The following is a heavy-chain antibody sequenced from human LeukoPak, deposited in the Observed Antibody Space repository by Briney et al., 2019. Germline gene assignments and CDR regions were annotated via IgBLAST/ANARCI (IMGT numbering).Heavy chain of an antibody. Sequence: SETPSLTCTVSGGSISSYYWSWIRQPPGKGLEWIGYIYYSGSTNYNPSLKSRVTISVDTSKNQFSLKLSSVTAADTAVYYCARAGYSYGYFFDYWGQGTLVTVSS. D-gene: IGHD5-18*01. J-gene: IGHJ4*02. CDR3: ARAGYSYGYFFDY. CDR2: IYYSGST. V-gene: IGHV4-59*01. CDR1: GGSISSYY.